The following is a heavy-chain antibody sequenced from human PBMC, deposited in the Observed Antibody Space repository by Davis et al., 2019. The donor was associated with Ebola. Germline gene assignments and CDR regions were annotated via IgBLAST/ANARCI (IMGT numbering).Heavy chain of an antibody. CDR3: ARDSWAGTKRGMDV. J-gene: IGHJ6*04. V-gene: IGHV4-39*02. CDR1: GGSFSSSSNY. CDR2: IYSGGSA. Sequence: PGGSLRLSCTVSGGSFSSSSNYWNWIRQPPGKGLAWIGGIYSGGSAYYNPSLESRVTISVDTSRNQFSLQLNSVTPEDTAVYYCARDSWAGTKRGMDVWGRGTTVTVSS.